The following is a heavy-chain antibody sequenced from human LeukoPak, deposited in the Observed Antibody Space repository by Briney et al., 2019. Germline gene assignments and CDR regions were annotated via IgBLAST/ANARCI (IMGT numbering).Heavy chain of an antibody. CDR1: GYTFTSYG. CDR3: ARELRGYSYGYSHYFDY. D-gene: IGHD5-18*01. J-gene: IGHJ4*02. V-gene: IGHV1-18*01. Sequence: GASVKDSCKASGYTFTSYGISWVLQAPGQGLEWMGWISAYNGNTNYAQKLQGRVTMTTDTSTSTAYMELRSLRSDDTAVYYCARELRGYSYGYSHYFDYWGQGTLVTVSS. CDR2: ISAYNGNT.